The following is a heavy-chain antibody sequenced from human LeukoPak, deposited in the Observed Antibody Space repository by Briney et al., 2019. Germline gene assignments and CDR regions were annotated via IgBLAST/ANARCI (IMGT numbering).Heavy chain of an antibody. CDR1: GGSISSGGYY. Sequence: SETLSLTCTVSGGSISSGGYYWSWIRQPPGKGLEWIGYIYHSGSTYYNPSLKSRVTISVDRSKNQFSLKLSSVTAADTAVYYCARESRDIVVVPAAINAFDIWGQGTMVTVSS. J-gene: IGHJ3*02. CDR3: ARESRDIVVVPAAINAFDI. CDR2: IYHSGST. V-gene: IGHV4-30-2*01. D-gene: IGHD2-2*02.